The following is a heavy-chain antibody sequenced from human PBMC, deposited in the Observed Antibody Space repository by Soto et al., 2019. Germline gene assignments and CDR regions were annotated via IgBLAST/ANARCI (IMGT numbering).Heavy chain of an antibody. CDR3: ERGALGYCSSTSCYTPFYYYYVMDV. V-gene: IGHV1-69*01. Sequence: QVQLVQSGAEVKKPGSSVKVSCKASGGTFSSYAISWVRQAPGQGLEWMGGIIPIFGTANYAQKFQGRVTITADESTSTAYMELSRLRSEDTAVYYCERGALGYCSSTSCYTPFYYYYVMDVWGQGTTVTVSS. CDR1: GGTFSSYA. J-gene: IGHJ6*02. D-gene: IGHD2-2*02. CDR2: IIPIFGTA.